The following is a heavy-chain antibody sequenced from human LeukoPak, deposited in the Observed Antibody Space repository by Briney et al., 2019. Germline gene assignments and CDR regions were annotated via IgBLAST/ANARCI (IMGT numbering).Heavy chain of an antibody. V-gene: IGHV1-18*01. CDR2: ISAYNGNT. J-gene: IGHJ4*02. CDR1: GYTFTSYG. D-gene: IGHD4-23*01. Sequence: ASVKVSCKASGYTFTSYGISWVRQAPGQGLEWMGWISAYNGNTNYAQKLQGRVTMTTDTSTSTAYMELRSLRSDDTAVYYCARADSCGNIPEYFDYWGQGTLVTVSS. CDR3: ARADSCGNIPEYFDY.